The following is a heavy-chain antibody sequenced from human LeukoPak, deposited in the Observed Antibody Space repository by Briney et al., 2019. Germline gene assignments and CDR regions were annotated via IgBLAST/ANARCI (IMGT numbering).Heavy chain of an antibody. CDR3: ARAYYDILTGPFFPDY. V-gene: IGHV1-69*06. CDR2: IIPIFGTA. D-gene: IGHD3-9*01. Sequence: ASVKVSCKASGGTFSSYAISWVRQAPGQGLEWMGGIIPIFGTANYAQKFQGRVTITADKSTSTAYMELSSLRSEDTAVYYCARAYYDILTGPFFPDYWGQGTLVTVSS. CDR1: GGTFSSYA. J-gene: IGHJ4*02.